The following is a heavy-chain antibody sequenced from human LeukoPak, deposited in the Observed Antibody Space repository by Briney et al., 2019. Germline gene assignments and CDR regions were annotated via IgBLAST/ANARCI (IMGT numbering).Heavy chain of an antibody. CDR2: ISYDGSNK. D-gene: IGHD6-13*01. J-gene: IGHJ4*02. Sequence: PGGSLGLSCAASGFTFSSYGMHWVRQAPGKGLEWVAVISYDGSNKYYADSVKGRFTISRDNSKNTLYLQMNSLRAEDTAVYYCAKAYSPGHWGQGTLVTVSS. CDR1: GFTFSSYG. CDR3: AKAYSPGH. V-gene: IGHV3-30*18.